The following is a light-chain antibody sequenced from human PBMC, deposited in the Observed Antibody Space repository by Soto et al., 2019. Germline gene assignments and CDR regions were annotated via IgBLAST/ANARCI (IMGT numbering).Light chain of an antibody. V-gene: IGKV1-5*03. CDR1: QSISSY. Sequence: DIQMTQSPSSLSASVGDRVTITCRASQSISSYLNWYQQKPGKAPKLLIYKASSLESGVPSRFSGSGSGTEFTLTISSLQPDDFATYYCQQYNSYSITFGQGTRLEIK. CDR2: KAS. CDR3: QQYNSYSIT. J-gene: IGKJ5*01.